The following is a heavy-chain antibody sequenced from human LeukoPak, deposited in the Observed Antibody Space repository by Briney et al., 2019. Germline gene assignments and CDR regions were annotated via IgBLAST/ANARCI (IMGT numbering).Heavy chain of an antibody. CDR1: GGSFSGYY. V-gene: IGHV4-34*01. Sequence: SETLSLTCAVYGGSFSGYYWSWIRKPPGKGLEWIGEINHSGSTNYNPSLKSRVTISVDTSKNQFSLKLSSVTAADTAVYYCARPNYYYGMDVWGQGTTVTVSS. CDR3: ARPNYYYGMDV. J-gene: IGHJ6*02. CDR2: INHSGST.